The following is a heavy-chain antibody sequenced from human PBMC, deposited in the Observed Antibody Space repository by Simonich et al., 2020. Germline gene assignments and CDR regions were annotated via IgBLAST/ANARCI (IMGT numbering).Heavy chain of an antibody. D-gene: IGHD6-13*01. J-gene: IGHJ1*01. V-gene: IGHV4-34*01. Sequence: QVQLQQWGAGLLKPSETLSLTCAVYGGSFSGYYWSWIRQPPGKVLEWIGEINHSGSTNYYPSLKSRVTISVDTSKNQFSLKLSSVTAADTAVYYCARGLRVAAAGTAFQHWGQGTLVTVSS. CDR2: INHSGST. CDR1: GGSFSGYY. CDR3: ARGLRVAAAGTAFQH.